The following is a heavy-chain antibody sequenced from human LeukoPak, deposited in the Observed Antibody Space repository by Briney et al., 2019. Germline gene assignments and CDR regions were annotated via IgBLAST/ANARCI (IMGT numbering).Heavy chain of an antibody. J-gene: IGHJ4*02. V-gene: IGHV3-48*01. CDR2: ISSSSSTI. CDR3: ARGTAYNWNYFDY. D-gene: IGHD1-20*01. CDR1: GFTFSSYS. Sequence: GSLRLSCAASGFTFSSYSMNWVRQAPGKGLEWVSYISSSSSTIYYADSVKGRFTISRDNAKNSLYLQMNSLRAEDTAVYYCARGTAYNWNYFDYWGQGTLVTVSS.